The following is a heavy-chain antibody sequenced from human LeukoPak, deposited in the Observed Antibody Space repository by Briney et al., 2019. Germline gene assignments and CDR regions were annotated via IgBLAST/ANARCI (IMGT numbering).Heavy chain of an antibody. J-gene: IGHJ4*02. D-gene: IGHD2-21*02. CDR2: IIPIFGTA. CDR1: GCTFSSYA. Sequence: SVKVSCKASGCTFSSYAISWVRQAPGQGLEWMGRIIPIFGTANYAQKFQGKVTITTDESTSTAYMELSSLRSEDTAVYYCARDEGYCGGDCYSSGFDYWGQGTLVTVSS. CDR3: ARDEGYCGGDCYSSGFDY. V-gene: IGHV1-69*05.